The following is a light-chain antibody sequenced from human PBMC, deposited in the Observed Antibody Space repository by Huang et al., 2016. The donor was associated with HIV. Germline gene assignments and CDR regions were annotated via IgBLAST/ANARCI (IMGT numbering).Light chain of an antibody. Sequence: IQMTQSPTSLSASVGDRVSITCRASQSISTYLNWYQQKPGKAPKLLISSASSLHSGVPSRFSGSGSGTDFTLNIKGLQLDDFATYYCQQSYSALSSFGPGTRL. V-gene: IGKV1-39*01. J-gene: IGKJ5*01. CDR3: QQSYSALSS. CDR2: SAS. CDR1: QSISTY.